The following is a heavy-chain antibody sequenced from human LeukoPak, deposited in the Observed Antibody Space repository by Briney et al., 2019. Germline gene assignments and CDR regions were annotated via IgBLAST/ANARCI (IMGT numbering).Heavy chain of an antibody. CDR2: INPNSGGT. V-gene: IGHV1-2*02. CDR3: ARGIAARPPYMDV. Sequence: ASVKVSCKTSGYTFTGYYMHWVRQAPGQGLEWMGWINPNSGGTNYAQKFQGRVTMTRDTSISTAYMELSRLRSDDTAVYYCARGIAARPPYMDVWGKGTTVTVSS. J-gene: IGHJ6*03. CDR1: GYTFTGYY. D-gene: IGHD6-6*01.